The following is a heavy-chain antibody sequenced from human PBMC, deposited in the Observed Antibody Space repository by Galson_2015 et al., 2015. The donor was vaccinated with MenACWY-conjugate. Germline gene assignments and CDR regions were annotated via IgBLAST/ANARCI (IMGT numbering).Heavy chain of an antibody. J-gene: IGHJ1*01. CDR2: ISYDGSNK. CDR1: GFTFSSYA. D-gene: IGHD6-19*01. Sequence: LRLSCAASGFTFSSYAMHWVRQAPGKGLEWVAVISYDGSNKYYADSVKGRFTISRDNSKNTLYLQMNSLRAEDTAVYYCARDLPASSYSSGWYPTEYFQHWGQGTLVTVSS. V-gene: IGHV3-30*04. CDR3: ARDLPASSYSSGWYPTEYFQH.